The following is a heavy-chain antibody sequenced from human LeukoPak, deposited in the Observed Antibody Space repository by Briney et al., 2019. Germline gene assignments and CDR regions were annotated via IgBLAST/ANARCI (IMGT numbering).Heavy chain of an antibody. Sequence: PGGSLRLSCAASGFTFSSHAMSWVRQAPGKGLEWVSAISGSGGSTYYADSVKGRFTISRDNSKNTLYLQMNSLRAEDTAVYYCAKEQRGGIAAAGSSPPYDYWGQGTLVTVSS. J-gene: IGHJ4*02. CDR2: ISGSGGST. CDR1: GFTFSSHA. V-gene: IGHV3-23*01. CDR3: AKEQRGGIAAAGSSPPYDY. D-gene: IGHD6-13*01.